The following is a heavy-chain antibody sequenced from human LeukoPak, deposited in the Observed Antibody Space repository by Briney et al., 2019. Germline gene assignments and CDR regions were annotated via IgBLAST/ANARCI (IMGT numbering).Heavy chain of an antibody. CDR3: ARELNMPNYDFWSGYYAY. V-gene: IGHV3-30-3*01. CDR2: ISNDGSNK. CDR1: GLTFSTSW. J-gene: IGHJ4*02. Sequence: GGSLRLSCVASGLTFSTSWMSWVRQAPGKGLEWVAVISNDGSNKYYTDSVKGRFTVSRDNSKNTLYLQMNSLRAEDTAVYYCARELNMPNYDFWSGYYAYWGQGTLVTVSS. D-gene: IGHD3-3*01.